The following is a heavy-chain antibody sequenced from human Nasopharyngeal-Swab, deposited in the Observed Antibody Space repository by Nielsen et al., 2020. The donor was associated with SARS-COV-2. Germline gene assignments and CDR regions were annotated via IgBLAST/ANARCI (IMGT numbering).Heavy chain of an antibody. CDR3: ARGGGYSYGAIDY. CDR1: GGSISSYY. D-gene: IGHD5-18*01. J-gene: IGHJ4*02. V-gene: IGHV4-59*12. Sequence: GSLRLSCTVSGGSISSYYWSWIRQPPGKGLEWIGYIYYSGSTNYNPSLKSRVTISVDTSKNQFSLKLSSVTAADTAVYYCARGGGYSYGAIDYWGQGTLVTVSS. CDR2: IYYSGST.